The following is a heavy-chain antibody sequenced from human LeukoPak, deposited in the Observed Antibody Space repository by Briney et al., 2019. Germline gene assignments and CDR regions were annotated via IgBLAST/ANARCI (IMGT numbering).Heavy chain of an antibody. J-gene: IGHJ4*02. CDR1: GFTFSSYS. Sequence: GGSLRLSCAASGFTFSSYSMNWVRQAPGKGLEWVSSISSNSSYIYYADSVKGRFTISRDNAKNSLYLQMNSLRAEDTAVYYCARAHSYGYRGIDYWGQGTLVTVSS. CDR2: ISSNSSYI. CDR3: ARAHSYGYRGIDY. D-gene: IGHD5-18*01. V-gene: IGHV3-21*01.